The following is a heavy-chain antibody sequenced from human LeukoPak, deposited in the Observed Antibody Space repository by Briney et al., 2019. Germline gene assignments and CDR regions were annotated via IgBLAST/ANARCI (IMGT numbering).Heavy chain of an antibody. CDR3: AKTGSSSWGYFDY. CDR1: GFTFRTYG. V-gene: IGHV3-30*02. CDR2: IRNDGTIK. J-gene: IGHJ4*02. D-gene: IGHD6-13*01. Sequence: GGSLRLSCAASGFTFRTYGMHWVRQAPGKGLEWVAFIRNDGTIKYYADSVKGRFTISRDNSRNTLYLQMNSLRAEDTAVYYCAKTGSSSWGYFDYWGQGTLVTVSS.